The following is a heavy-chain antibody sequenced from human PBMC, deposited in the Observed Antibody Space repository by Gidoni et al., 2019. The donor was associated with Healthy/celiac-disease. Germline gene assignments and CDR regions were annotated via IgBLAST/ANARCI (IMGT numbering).Heavy chain of an antibody. Sequence: QVQLQESGPGLVKPSETLSLTCTVSGGSVSSGSYYWSWIRQPPGKGLEWIGYIYYSGSTNYNPSLKSRVTISVDTSKNQFSLKLSSVTAADTAVYYCARESGELGFDYWGQGTLVTVSS. V-gene: IGHV4-61*01. J-gene: IGHJ4*02. CDR1: GGSVSSGSYY. CDR3: ARESGELGFDY. D-gene: IGHD1-26*01. CDR2: IYYSGST.